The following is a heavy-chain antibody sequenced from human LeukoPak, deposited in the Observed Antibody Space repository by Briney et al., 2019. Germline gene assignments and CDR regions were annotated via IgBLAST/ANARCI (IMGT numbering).Heavy chain of an antibody. Sequence: GGSLRLSCAASGFTISSYSMNWVRQAPGKGLEWVSSISSSSSYIYYADSVKGRFTISRDNAKKSLYLQMNSLRAEDTAVYYCARGLNNRKSGRRFDVFEIWGQGTMVTVSS. CDR1: GFTISSYS. CDR2: ISSSSSYI. J-gene: IGHJ3*02. CDR3: ARGLNNRKSGRRFDVFEI. D-gene: IGHD1-14*01. V-gene: IGHV3-21*01.